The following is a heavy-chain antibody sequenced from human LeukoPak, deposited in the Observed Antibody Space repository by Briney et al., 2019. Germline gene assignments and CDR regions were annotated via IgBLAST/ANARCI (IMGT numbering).Heavy chain of an antibody. J-gene: IGHJ4*02. V-gene: IGHV3-23*01. Sequence: GGSLRLSCAASGXTFSSYAMSWVRQAPGKGLEWVFAFSGSGGSTYYADSVKGRFTISRDNSKNTLYLQMNSLRAEDTAVYYCAKGRITMIVVVITLPDYWGQGTLVTVSS. CDR2: FSGSGGST. D-gene: IGHD3-22*01. CDR3: AKGRITMIVVVITLPDY. CDR1: GXTFSSYA.